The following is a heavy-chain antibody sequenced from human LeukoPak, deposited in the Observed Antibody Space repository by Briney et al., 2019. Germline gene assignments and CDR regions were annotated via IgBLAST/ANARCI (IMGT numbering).Heavy chain of an antibody. V-gene: IGHV4-4*07. CDR2: LYTSGRT. CDR3: ARLAVYYYDGSGYYGYFDY. CDR1: GGSINSYY. Sequence: NPSETLSLTCTVSGGSINSYYWSWIRQPAGKGLEWIGRLYTSGRTNYNPSLKSRITMSVDTAKTQFSLKLSSVTAADTAVYYCARLAVYYYDGSGYYGYFDYWGQGTLVTVSS. D-gene: IGHD3-22*01. J-gene: IGHJ4*02.